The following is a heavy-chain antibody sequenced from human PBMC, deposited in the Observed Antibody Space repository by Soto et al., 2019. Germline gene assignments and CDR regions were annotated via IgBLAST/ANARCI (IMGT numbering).Heavy chain of an antibody. CDR2: IVVGSGNT. D-gene: IGHD2-21*02. V-gene: IGHV1-58*01. CDR1: GFTFTSSA. J-gene: IGHJ4*02. Sequence: VASVKVSCKASGFTFTSSAVQWVRQARGQRLEWIGWIVVGSGNTNYAQKFQERVTITRDMSTSTAYMVLSSLRSEDTAVYYCAATSDSCGGDCYSNYWGQGTLVTVSS. CDR3: AATSDSCGGDCYSNY.